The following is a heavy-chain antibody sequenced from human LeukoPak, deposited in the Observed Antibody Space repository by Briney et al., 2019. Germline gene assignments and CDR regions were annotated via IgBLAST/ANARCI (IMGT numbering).Heavy chain of an antibody. Sequence: SQTLSLTCTVSGGSFSSDDYYWSWLRQHPGQGLEWIGYIYFSGSTYQNPSLKSRLTLSVDTSKNQFSLKLISVTAADTAVYYCARASIAARRRGDWFDPWGQGTLVTVSS. J-gene: IGHJ5*02. CDR2: IYFSGST. D-gene: IGHD6-6*01. CDR3: ARASIAARRRGDWFDP. V-gene: IGHV4-31*03. CDR1: GGSFSSDDYY.